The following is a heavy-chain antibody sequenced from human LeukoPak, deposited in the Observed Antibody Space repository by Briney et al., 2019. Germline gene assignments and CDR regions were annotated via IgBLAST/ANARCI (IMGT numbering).Heavy chain of an antibody. V-gene: IGHV1-2*02. D-gene: IGHD6-6*01. CDR3: ARDRNSGSSLDI. CDR1: GYTFTGYY. Sequence: ASVKVSCKASGYTFTGYYVHWVRQAPGQGLEWMGWINSNSGDTNYAQNFQGRVTMTRDTSISTAYMELSSLKSDDTAVYYCARDRNSGSSLDIWGQGTMLTVSS. J-gene: IGHJ3*02. CDR2: INSNSGDT.